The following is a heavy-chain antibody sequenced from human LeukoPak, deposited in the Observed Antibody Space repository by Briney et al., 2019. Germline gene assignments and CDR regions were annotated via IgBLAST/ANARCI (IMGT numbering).Heavy chain of an antibody. V-gene: IGHV3-7*01. Sequence: GGSLRLSCVTSGFSFSTSWMNWVRQAPGKGLEWVANIKEDGSVKNYADSVEGRFTISRDNAKNSLYLDINCLRAEDTAVYYCARQWGWFTSGWWLDTLDVWGQGSMVIVSS. CDR3: ARQWGWFTSGWWLDTLDV. CDR1: GFSFSTSW. D-gene: IGHD6-19*01. J-gene: IGHJ3*01. CDR2: IKEDGSVK.